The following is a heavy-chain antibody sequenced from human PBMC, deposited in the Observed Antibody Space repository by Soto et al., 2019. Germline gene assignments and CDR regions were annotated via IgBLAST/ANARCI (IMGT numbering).Heavy chain of an antibody. V-gene: IGHV4-59*08. CDR1: GGSISTYY. CDR2: FYYSGST. D-gene: IGHD3-3*01. Sequence: QVQLQESGPGLAKPSETLSLTCTVSGGSISTYYWSWIRQPPGKGLEWIGYFYYSGSTNYNPSLKSPVTISVDTPKSSFSLKLRSVTAADTAVYYCARGGWRHIDYWGQGTLVTVSS. J-gene: IGHJ4*02. CDR3: ARGGWRHIDY.